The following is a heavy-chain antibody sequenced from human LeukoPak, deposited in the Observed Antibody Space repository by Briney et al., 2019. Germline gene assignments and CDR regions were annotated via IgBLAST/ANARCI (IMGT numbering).Heavy chain of an antibody. D-gene: IGHD3-22*01. J-gene: IGHJ4*02. CDR1: GYSFTSYW. V-gene: IGHV5-51*01. Sequence: GESLKISCKGSGYSFTSYWIGWVRQMPGKGLEWMGIIYPGDSDTRYSPSFQGQVTISADKSISTAYLQWSSLKASDTATYYCARLASWYYDSSGYYCDHWGQGTLVTVSS. CDR2: IYPGDSDT. CDR3: ARLASWYYDSSGYYCDH.